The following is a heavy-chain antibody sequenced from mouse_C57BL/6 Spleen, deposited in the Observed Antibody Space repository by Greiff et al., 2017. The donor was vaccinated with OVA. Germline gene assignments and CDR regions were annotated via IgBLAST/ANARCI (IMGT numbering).Heavy chain of an antibody. V-gene: IGHV1-9*01. D-gene: IGHD1-1*01. Sequence: QVQLQQSGAELMKPGASVKLSCKATGYTFTGYWIEWVKQRPGHGLEWIGEILPGSGSTNYNEKFKGKATFTADTSSNTAYMQLRSLTTEDSAMYYCARRIYYGSSYWYFDVWGTGTTVTVSS. CDR3: ARRIYYGSSYWYFDV. CDR2: ILPGSGST. J-gene: IGHJ1*03. CDR1: GYTFTGYW.